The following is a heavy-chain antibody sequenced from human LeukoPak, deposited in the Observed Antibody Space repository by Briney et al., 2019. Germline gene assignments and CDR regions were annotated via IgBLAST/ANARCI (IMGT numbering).Heavy chain of an antibody. V-gene: IGHV4-30-4*01. CDR3: ARDSLTTVYYYGMDV. Sequence: SETLSLTCTVSGGSISSGDYYWSWIRQPPGKGLEWIGYIYYSGSTYYNPSLKSRVTISVDTSKDQFSLKLSSVTAADTAVYYCARDSLTTVYYYGMDVWGQGTTVTVSS. CDR1: GGSISSGDYY. CDR2: IYYSGST. J-gene: IGHJ6*02. D-gene: IGHD1-14*01.